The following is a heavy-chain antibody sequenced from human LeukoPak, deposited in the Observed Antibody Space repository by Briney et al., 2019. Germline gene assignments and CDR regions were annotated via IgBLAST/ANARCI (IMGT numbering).Heavy chain of an antibody. D-gene: IGHD2-2*01. CDR1: GYTFTSYY. J-gene: IGHJ6*02. V-gene: IGHV1-46*01. CDR2: INPSGGST. CDR3: ARGRCSSTSCYAPHYYYGMDV. Sequence: ASVKVSCKASGYTFTSYYMHWVRQAPGQGLEWMGIINPSGGSTSYAQKFQGRVTMTRDTSTSTVYMELSSLRSEDTAVYYCARGRCSSTSCYAPHYYYGMDVWGQGTTVTVSS.